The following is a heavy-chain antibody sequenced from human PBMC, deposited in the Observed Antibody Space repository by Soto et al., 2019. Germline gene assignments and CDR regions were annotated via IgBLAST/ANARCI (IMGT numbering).Heavy chain of an antibody. J-gene: IGHJ6*02. CDR3: ARGRMVRGVPTPTTTGYYGMDV. D-gene: IGHD3-10*01. V-gene: IGHV4-34*01. CDR1: GGSFSGYY. Sequence: PSETLSLTCAVYGGSFSGYYWSWIRQPPGKGLEWIGEINHSGSTNYNPSLKSRVTISVDTSKIQFSLKLSSVTAADTAVYYCARGRMVRGVPTPTTTGYYGMDVWGQGTTVTV. CDR2: INHSGST.